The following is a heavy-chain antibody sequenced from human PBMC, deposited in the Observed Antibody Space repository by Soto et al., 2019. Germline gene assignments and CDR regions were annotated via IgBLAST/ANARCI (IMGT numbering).Heavy chain of an antibody. J-gene: IGHJ4*02. CDR1: GFTFSSYA. D-gene: IGHD3-3*01. Sequence: PGGSLRLSCAASGFTFSSYAMSWVRQAPGKGLEWVSAISGSGGSTYYADSVKGRFTISRDNSKNTLYLQMNSLRAEATAVYYCAKDLRSERQSERGALDYCGQGTLVTVSS. CDR3: AKDLRSERQSERGALDY. V-gene: IGHV3-23*01. CDR2: ISGSGGST.